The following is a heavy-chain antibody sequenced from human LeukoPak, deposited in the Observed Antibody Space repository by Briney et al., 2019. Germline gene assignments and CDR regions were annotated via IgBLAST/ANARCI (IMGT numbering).Heavy chain of an antibody. CDR1: GGSISSGSYY. CDR2: IYTSGST. D-gene: IGHD1-1*01. Sequence: SETLSLTCTVSGGSISSGSYYRSWIRQPAGKGLEWIGRIYTSGSTNYNPSLKSRVTISIDTSKNQFSLKLNSVTDADTAVYYCARVSTRNWKSSSYHFDYWGQGTLVTVSS. CDR3: ARVSTRNWKSSSYHFDY. V-gene: IGHV4-61*02. J-gene: IGHJ4*02.